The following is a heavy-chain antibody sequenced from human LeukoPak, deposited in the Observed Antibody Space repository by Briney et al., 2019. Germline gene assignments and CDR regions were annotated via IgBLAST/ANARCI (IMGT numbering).Heavy chain of an antibody. V-gene: IGHV4-39*07. CDR3: ARAPGGYYYDSSGIGVFDY. Sequence: SETLSLTCTVSDGSISSATYYWGWIRQPPNKGLDWIGSFFYTGSTYYSPSLKSRVTISVDTSENQFSLKLSSVTAADTAVYYCARAPGGYYYDSSGIGVFDYWGQGTLVTVSS. J-gene: IGHJ4*02. CDR2: FFYTGST. D-gene: IGHD3-22*01. CDR1: DGSISSATYY.